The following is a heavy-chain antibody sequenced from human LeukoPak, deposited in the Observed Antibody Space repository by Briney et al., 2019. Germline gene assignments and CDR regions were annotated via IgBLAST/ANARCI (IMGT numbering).Heavy chain of an antibody. V-gene: IGHV1-2*02. CDR3: ARVPITMVRGVIRDWFDP. Sequence: ASVKVSCKASGYTFTGYYMHWVRQAPGQGLEWMGWINPNSGGTNYAQKFQGRVTMTRDTSISTAYVELRGLRSDDTAVYYCARVPITMVRGVIRDWFDPWGQGTLVTVSS. D-gene: IGHD3-10*01. J-gene: IGHJ5*02. CDR2: INPNSGGT. CDR1: GYTFTGYY.